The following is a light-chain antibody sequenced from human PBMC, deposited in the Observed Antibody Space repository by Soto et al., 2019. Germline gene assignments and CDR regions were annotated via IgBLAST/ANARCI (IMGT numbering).Light chain of an antibody. J-gene: IGKJ1*01. V-gene: IGKV1-5*03. CDR2: MAS. CDR3: QHYNSYSEA. Sequence: DIQMTQPPSTLSGSVGDRVTITCRASQTISSWLAWYQQKPGKAPKLLIYMASTLKSGVPSRFSGSGSGTEFTLTISSLQPDDFATYYCQHYNSYSEAFGQGTKVDIK. CDR1: QTISSW.